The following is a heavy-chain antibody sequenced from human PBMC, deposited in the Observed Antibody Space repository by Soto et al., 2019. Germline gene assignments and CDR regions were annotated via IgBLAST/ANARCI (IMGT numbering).Heavy chain of an antibody. CDR1: GGSFSGYY. V-gene: IGHV4-34*01. CDR3: ARGTPITIFGVVNHYYYCGMDV. CDR2: INHSGST. J-gene: IGHJ6*02. D-gene: IGHD3-3*01. Sequence: PSETLSLTCAVYGGSFSGYYWSWIRQPPGKGLEWIGEINHSGSTNYNPSLKSRVTISVDTSKSQFSLKLSSVTAADTAVYYCARGTPITIFGVVNHYYYCGMDVWGQGTTVTVSS.